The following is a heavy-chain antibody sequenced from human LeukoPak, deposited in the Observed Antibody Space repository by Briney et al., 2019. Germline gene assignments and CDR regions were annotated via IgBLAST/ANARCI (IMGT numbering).Heavy chain of an antibody. D-gene: IGHD2-2*01. J-gene: IGHJ6*03. Sequence: GGSLRLSCAASGCTFSSYWMHWVRQAPGQGLVWVSRINSDGSSTSYADPVKGRFTISRDNAKNTLYLQMTSLRAEDTAVYYCARDSRRGSDYYYYYMDVWGKGTTVTVSS. V-gene: IGHV3-74*01. CDR1: GCTFSSYW. CDR3: ARDSRRGSDYYYYYMDV. CDR2: INSDGSST.